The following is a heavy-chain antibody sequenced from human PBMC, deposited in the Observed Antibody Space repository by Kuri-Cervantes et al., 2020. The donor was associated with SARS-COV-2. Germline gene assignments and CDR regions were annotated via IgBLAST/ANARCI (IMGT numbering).Heavy chain of an antibody. CDR1: GGTFSSYT. D-gene: IGHD3-3*01. CDR2: INPNSGGT. V-gene: IGHV1-2*02. J-gene: IGHJ4*02. Sequence: ASVKVSCKASGGTFSSYTISWVRQAPGQGLEWMGWINPNSGGTNYAQKFQGRVTMTRDTSISTAYMELSRLRSEDTAVYYCARNLIWSGYFQFDYWGQGTLVTVSS. CDR3: ARNLIWSGYFQFDY.